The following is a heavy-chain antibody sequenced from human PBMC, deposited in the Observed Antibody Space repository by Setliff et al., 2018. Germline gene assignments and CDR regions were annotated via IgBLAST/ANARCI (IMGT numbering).Heavy chain of an antibody. J-gene: IGHJ5*02. V-gene: IGHV1-2*02. CDR2: INCTGGGT. CDR3: ARDGISWLMWFDP. CDR1: GYTFTNYH. D-gene: IGHD3-16*01. Sequence: GASVKVSCKASGYTFTNYHMHWVRQAPGQGLEWMGVINCTGGGTRYAQKFQGRVTMTRDTSISTAYMELSSLRSDDTAVYYCARDGISWLMWFDPWGQGTLVTVSS.